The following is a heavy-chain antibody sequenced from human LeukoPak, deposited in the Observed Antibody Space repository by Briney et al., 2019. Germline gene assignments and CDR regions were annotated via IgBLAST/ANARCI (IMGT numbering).Heavy chain of an antibody. CDR1: GFTFSDYW. CDR2: IISDGDTT. Sequence: GGSLRLSCVASGFTFSDYWIHWVRQAPGKGLVWVSRIISDGDTTNYADSVKGRFTISRDNAKNTLYLQMNRLRVEDTAVYYCARDRGPRTGFMVREAYDYWGQGTLVTVSS. CDR3: ARDRGPRTGFMVREAYDY. J-gene: IGHJ4*02. D-gene: IGHD3-10*01. V-gene: IGHV3-74*01.